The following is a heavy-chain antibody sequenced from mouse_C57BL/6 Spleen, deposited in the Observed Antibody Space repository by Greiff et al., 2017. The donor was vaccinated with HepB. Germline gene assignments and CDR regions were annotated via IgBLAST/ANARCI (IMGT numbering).Heavy chain of an antibody. D-gene: IGHD2-4*01. Sequence: EVKVVESGGDLVKPGGSLKLSCAASGFTFSSYGMSWVRQTPDKSLEWVATISSGGSYTYYPESVKGRSTISRDNAKNTLYLQMSSLKSEDTAMYYCASHMETNMITPSWYLDVGGTGTTFTFSS. J-gene: IGHJ1*03. CDR2: ISSGGSYT. CDR3: ASHMETNMITPSWYLDV. V-gene: IGHV5-6*01. CDR1: GFTFSSYG.